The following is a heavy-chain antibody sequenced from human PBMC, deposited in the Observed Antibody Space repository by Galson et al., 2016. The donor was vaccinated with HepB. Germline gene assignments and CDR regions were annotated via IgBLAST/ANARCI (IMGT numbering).Heavy chain of an antibody. D-gene: IGHD7-27*01. CDR3: ATTIIGDGFDT. CDR1: GFSFSSYA. V-gene: IGHV3-23*01. CDR2: ISGSAYTT. J-gene: IGHJ3*02. Sequence: SLRLSCAASGFSFSSYAMNWVRQAPGKGLEWVSGISGSAYTTYYADSVKGRFTISRDNSKTTVYFQMNSLRPEDTAVYYCATTIIGDGFDTWGQGTMVIVSS.